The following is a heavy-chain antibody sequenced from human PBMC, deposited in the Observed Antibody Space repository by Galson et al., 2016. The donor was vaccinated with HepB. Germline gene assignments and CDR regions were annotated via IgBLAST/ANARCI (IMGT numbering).Heavy chain of an antibody. J-gene: IGHJ4*02. D-gene: IGHD5-18*01. CDR2: ISGSGDTT. Sequence: SLRLSCAASGFSFRIYAMNWVRQVPGKGLEWVSGISGSGDTTYYADSVKGRFIISRDNSKNTVYLQMNSLRADDTAVYYCAKDLQLWFTIDNWGQGTRVTVSS. V-gene: IGHV3-23*01. CDR3: AKDLQLWFTIDN. CDR1: GFSFRIYA.